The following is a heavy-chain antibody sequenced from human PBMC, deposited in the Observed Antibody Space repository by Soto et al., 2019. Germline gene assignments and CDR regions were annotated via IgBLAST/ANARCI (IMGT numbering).Heavy chain of an antibody. CDR3: ASADRSGGIIAVVAASHYDYDVDV. CDR1: GYTFTSYD. J-gene: IGHJ6*03. V-gene: IGHV1-8*01. CDR2: MNPNSGNT. D-gene: IGHD2-15*01. Sequence: QVQLVQSGAEVKKPGASVKVSCKASGYTFTSYDINWVRQATGQGLEWMGWMNPNSGNTGYAQKFQGRVTMTRNTTISTAYRELGSLGCADTAVYYCASADRSGGIIAVVAASHYDYDVDVWGKWTTVTVSS.